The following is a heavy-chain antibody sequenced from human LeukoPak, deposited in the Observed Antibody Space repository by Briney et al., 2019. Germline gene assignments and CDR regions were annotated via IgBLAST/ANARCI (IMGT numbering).Heavy chain of an antibody. Sequence: ASVKVSCKASGSTFTGYYMHWVRQAPGQGLEWTGWINPNSGGTNYAQKFQGRVTMTRDTSTSTVYMELSSLRSEDTAVYYCARALEQQLAPNWFDPWGQGTLVTVSS. D-gene: IGHD6-13*01. J-gene: IGHJ5*02. CDR2: INPNSGGT. CDR3: ARALEQQLAPNWFDP. CDR1: GSTFTGYY. V-gene: IGHV1-2*02.